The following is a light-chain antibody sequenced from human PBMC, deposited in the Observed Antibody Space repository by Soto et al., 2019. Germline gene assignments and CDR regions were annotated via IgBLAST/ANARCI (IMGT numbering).Light chain of an antibody. Sequence: IQLTQSPSSLSASVGDRVTVTCRASQSINIYLNWYQQKPGKAPTHLHYGASTMQNGVPSRFSGGGSRTDVTLTISSLQTEDFATYDCQQSYRRPYTFGQGTKLEI. J-gene: IGKJ2*01. CDR1: QSINIY. CDR2: GAS. CDR3: QQSYRRPYT. V-gene: IGKV1-39*01.